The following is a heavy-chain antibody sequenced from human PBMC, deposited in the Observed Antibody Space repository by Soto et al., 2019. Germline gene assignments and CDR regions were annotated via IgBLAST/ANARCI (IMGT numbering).Heavy chain of an antibody. Sequence: EVQLMESGGGLVQPGGSLRLSCAASGFTFSNYAMTWVRQAQGRGMEWVSGISGSGDSTYYADFVKGQYTISRDNSKNTLYLQMNSLRAEDSAVYYCAKRHFEGGDCSARCDLFDYWGRGTPVTVSS. CDR3: AKRHFEGGDCSARCDLFDY. CDR2: ISGSGDST. D-gene: IGHD2-21*02. CDR1: GFTFSNYA. J-gene: IGHJ4*02. V-gene: IGHV3-23*01.